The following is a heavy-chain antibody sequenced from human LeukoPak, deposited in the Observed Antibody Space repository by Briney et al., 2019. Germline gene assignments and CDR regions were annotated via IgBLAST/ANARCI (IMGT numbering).Heavy chain of an antibody. CDR3: TRDGGNGGNTAFDI. CDR2: SRNRANSHTT. CDR1: GFSLSDQF. J-gene: IGHJ3*02. D-gene: IGHD4-23*01. Sequence: PGGSLRLSCAASGFSLSDQFMDWVRQAPGKGLEWIGRSRNRANSHTTEYAASVKGRFTISRDDSGNLMYLQMNSLKIEDTAVYFCTRDGGNGGNTAFDIWGQGTEVTVSS. V-gene: IGHV3-72*01.